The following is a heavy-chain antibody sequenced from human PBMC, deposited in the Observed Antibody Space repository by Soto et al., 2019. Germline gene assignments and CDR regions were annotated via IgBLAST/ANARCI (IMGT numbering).Heavy chain of an antibody. CDR1: GFTFSSYG. Sequence: QVQLVESGGGVVQPGRSLRLSCAASGFTFSSYGMRWVRQAPGKGLEWVAVISYDGSNKYYADSVKGRFTISRDNSKNALYLQMNSLRAEDTAVYYCAKDLSSSSFYCIGYWGQGTLVTVSS. CDR3: AKDLSSSSFYCIGY. V-gene: IGHV3-30*18. D-gene: IGHD6-6*01. J-gene: IGHJ4*02. CDR2: ISYDGSNK.